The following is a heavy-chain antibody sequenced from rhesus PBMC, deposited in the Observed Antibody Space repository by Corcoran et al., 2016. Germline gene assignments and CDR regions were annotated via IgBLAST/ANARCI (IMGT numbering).Heavy chain of an antibody. CDR2: ISNGGGST. CDR3: ARDRGGSSVRFDV. D-gene: IGHD6-25*01. J-gene: IGHJ5-1*01. Sequence: EVQLVESGGGLAKPGGSLRLSCAASGFTFSDYYMDWVRKAPGKGLAWVSRISNGGGSTWYAASVKGRFTISTENAKNTLYFPMHSLGAEDTAVYSCARDRGGSSVRFDVWGPGVLVTVSS. V-gene: IGHV3-178*01. CDR1: GFTFSDYY.